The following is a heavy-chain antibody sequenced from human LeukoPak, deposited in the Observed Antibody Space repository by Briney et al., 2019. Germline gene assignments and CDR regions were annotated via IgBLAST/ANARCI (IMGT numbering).Heavy chain of an antibody. CDR3: AREETWFSTTLYYFDY. J-gene: IGHJ4*02. V-gene: IGHV3-30*04. D-gene: IGHD2-2*01. Sequence: GRSLRLSCAASGFTFSNYAMHWVRQAPGNGPEWVALISYDGSNKNYADSVKGRFTISRDNSKNTLFLQMNSLRNEDTAVFYCAREETWFSTTLYYFDYWGQGTLVTVSS. CDR2: ISYDGSNK. CDR1: GFTFSNYA.